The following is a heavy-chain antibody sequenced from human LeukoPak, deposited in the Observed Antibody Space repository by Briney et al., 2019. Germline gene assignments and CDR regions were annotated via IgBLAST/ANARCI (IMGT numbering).Heavy chain of an antibody. J-gene: IGHJ6*02. CDR2: ITSSSSTI. V-gene: IGHV3-48*01. CDR1: GFTFSTYS. CDR3: ARGHYGMDV. Sequence: GGSLRLSCAASGFTFSTYSMNWVRQAPGKGLEWVSYITSSSSTIYYADSVRGRFTISRDNAKNSLYLQMNSLRAEDTAVYYCARGHYGMDVWGQGTTVTVSS.